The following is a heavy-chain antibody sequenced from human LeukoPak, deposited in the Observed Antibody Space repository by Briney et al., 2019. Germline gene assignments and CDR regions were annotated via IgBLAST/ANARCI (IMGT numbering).Heavy chain of an antibody. Sequence: RASVKVSCRASGYTFTGYYMHWVRQAPGQGLEWMGWSNPNSGGTNSAQKFQGRVTMTWDTSISTAYMELSRLRSDDTAVYYCARGVRYFDWFPHPYMDVWGQGTTVTVSS. CDR1: GYTFTGYY. V-gene: IGHV1-2*02. CDR2: SNPNSGGT. J-gene: IGHJ6*02. CDR3: ARGVRYFDWFPHPYMDV. D-gene: IGHD3-9*01.